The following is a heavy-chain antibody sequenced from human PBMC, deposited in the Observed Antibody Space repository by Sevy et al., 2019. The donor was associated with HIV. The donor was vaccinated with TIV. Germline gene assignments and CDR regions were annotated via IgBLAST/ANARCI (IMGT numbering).Heavy chain of an antibody. CDR1: GYTFDNFD. CDR2: ISRHNYKT. J-gene: IGHJ4*02. Sequence: ASVKVSCKTSGYTFDNFDITWVRQAPGQGLESMGWISRHNYKTTSAQRLQDRVTLTTDTSTTTAYLELRNLRPDDTAVYYCARGVGRGNLNGPYFDSWGQGTQVTVSS. V-gene: IGHV1-18*04. CDR3: ARGVGRGNLNGPYFDS. D-gene: IGHD1-1*01.